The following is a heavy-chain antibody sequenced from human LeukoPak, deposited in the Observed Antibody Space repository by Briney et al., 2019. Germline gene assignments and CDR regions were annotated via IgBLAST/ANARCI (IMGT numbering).Heavy chain of an antibody. CDR1: GFTFSSYA. CDR3: AKGRGNSWKYAGWFDP. CDR2: ISGSGGST. V-gene: IGHV3-23*01. D-gene: IGHD3-10*01. Sequence: GGSLRLSCAASGFTFSSYAMSWVRQAPGKGLEWVSAISGSGGSTYYADSVKGRFTISRDNSKNTLYLQMNSLRAEDPAGNYCAKGRGNSWKYAGWFDPWGQGTLVTVSS. J-gene: IGHJ5*02.